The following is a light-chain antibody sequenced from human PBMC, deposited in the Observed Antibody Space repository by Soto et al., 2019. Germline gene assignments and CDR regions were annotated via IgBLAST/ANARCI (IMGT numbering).Light chain of an antibody. J-gene: IGKJ1*01. CDR1: QTVDSTF. CDR2: GAT. V-gene: IGKV3-20*01. Sequence: EIVLTQSPGSLSLSPRERATLSCRASQTVDSTFFAWYQKTPGQPPRLLIYGATKRATDTSDRFSGSGSGTDFTLTISRLEDEDFAVYYCQQYMSPVTFGQGTKVEIK. CDR3: QQYMSPVT.